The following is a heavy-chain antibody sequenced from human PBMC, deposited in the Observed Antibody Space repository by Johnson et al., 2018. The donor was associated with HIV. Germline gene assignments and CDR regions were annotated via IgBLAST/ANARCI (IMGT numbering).Heavy chain of an antibody. J-gene: IGHJ3*02. CDR1: GFTFDDYG. D-gene: IGHD4-17*01. CDR2: ISSSGSTI. CDR3: ARLHSGRIYGAYDAFDI. Sequence: VQLVESGGGVVRPGGSLRLSCAASGFTFDDYGLSWVRQAPGKGLEWVSYISSSGSTIYYADSVKGRFTISRDNAKNSLYLQMNSLRAEDTAVYSCARLHSGRIYGAYDAFDIWGQGTMFTVSS. V-gene: IGHV3-48*03.